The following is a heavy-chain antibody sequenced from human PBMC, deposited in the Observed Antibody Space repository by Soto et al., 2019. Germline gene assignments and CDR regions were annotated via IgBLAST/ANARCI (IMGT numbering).Heavy chain of an antibody. CDR1: GGSISSYY. CDR2: IYYSGST. J-gene: IGHJ4*02. CDR3: ARHVNFWSGRLSYYFDY. Sequence: TSDTLSLTCTVSGGSISSYYWSCIRQPPGKGLEWIGYIYYSGSTNYNPSLKSRVTISVDTSKNQFSLKLSSVTAADTAVYYCARHVNFWSGRLSYYFDYWGQGTLVTVSS. D-gene: IGHD3-3*01. V-gene: IGHV4-59*08.